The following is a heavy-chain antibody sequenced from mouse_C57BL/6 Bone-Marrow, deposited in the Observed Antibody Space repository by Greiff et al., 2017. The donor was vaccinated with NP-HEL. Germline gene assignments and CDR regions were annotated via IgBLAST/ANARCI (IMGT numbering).Heavy chain of an antibody. CDR3: ARDRTGTEGYYFDY. Sequence: EVKLVESGGGLVKPGGSLKLSCAASGFTFSSYAMSWVRQTPEKRLEWVATISDGGSYTYYPDNVKGRFTISRDNAKNNLYLQMSHLKSEDTAMYYCARDRTGTEGYYFDYWGQGTTLTVSS. V-gene: IGHV5-4*03. D-gene: IGHD4-1*01. J-gene: IGHJ2*01. CDR2: ISDGGSYT. CDR1: GFTFSSYA.